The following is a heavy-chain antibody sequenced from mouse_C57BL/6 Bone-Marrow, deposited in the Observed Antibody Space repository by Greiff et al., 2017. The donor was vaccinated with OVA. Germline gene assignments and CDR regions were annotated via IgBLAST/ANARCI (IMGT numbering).Heavy chain of an antibody. CDR1: GYTFTDYD. CDR3: TRGYSNYYAMDY. CDR2: IDPETGCT. D-gene: IGHD2-5*01. J-gene: IGHJ4*01. Sequence: QVQLQQSGAELVRPGASVTLSCKASGYTFTDYDMPWVKQTPVNGLEWIGAIDPETGCTAYNQKFKGNVILTADKSSSTAYMELRSLTSEDSAVYYCTRGYSNYYAMDYWGQGTSVTVSS. V-gene: IGHV1-15*01.